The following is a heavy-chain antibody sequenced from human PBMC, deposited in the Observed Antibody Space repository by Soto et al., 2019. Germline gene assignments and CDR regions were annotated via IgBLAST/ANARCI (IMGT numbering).Heavy chain of an antibody. Sequence: QVQLVESGGGVVQPGRSLRLSCAASGFTFSSYGMHWVRQAPGKELEWVAVISYDGSNKYYADSVKGRFTISRDNSKNTLYLQMNSLRAEDTAVYYCAKDSLSKGIAVAGFFDYWGQGTLVTVSS. J-gene: IGHJ4*02. CDR2: ISYDGSNK. CDR3: AKDSLSKGIAVAGFFDY. CDR1: GFTFSSYG. V-gene: IGHV3-30*18. D-gene: IGHD6-19*01.